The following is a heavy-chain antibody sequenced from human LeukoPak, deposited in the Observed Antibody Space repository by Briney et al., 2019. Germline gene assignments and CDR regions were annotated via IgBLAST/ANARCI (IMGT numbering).Heavy chain of an antibody. V-gene: IGHV3-7*01. J-gene: IGHJ4*02. CDR2: IKQDGSEK. CDR3: ARADDSSGGYYFDY. Sequence: QAGGFLRLSCAASGFTFSSYWMSWVRQAPGKGLEWVANIKQDGSEKYYVDSVKGRFTISRDNAKNSLYLQMNSLRAEDTAVYYCARADDSSGGYYFDYWGQGTLVTVSS. D-gene: IGHD3-22*01. CDR1: GFTFSSYW.